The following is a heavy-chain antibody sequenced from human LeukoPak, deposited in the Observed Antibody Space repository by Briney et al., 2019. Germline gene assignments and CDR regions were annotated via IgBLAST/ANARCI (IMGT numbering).Heavy chain of an antibody. V-gene: IGHV3-74*01. Sequence: GGSLRLSCAASGFTFGHYLMHWVRQAPGKGLVWVSRINSDESNTNSYADSVKGRFIISRDNAKNTLYLQMNSLRAEDTAVYFCGRGGNGIDIWGQGTTVIVSS. CDR3: GRGGNGIDI. D-gene: IGHD2-8*01. CDR1: GFTFGHYL. CDR2: INSDESNT. J-gene: IGHJ3*02.